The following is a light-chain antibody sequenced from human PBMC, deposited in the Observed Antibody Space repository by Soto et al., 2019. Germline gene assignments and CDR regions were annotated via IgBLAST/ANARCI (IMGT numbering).Light chain of an antibody. Sequence: DIVLTQSPATLSLSPGERATLSCRASQSVRSYLAWYQQKPGQAPRLLIYDASNRATGIPARFSGSGSGTDFTLPISSLEPEDFAVYYCQQRNTWPLTFGQGTKVEIK. CDR3: QQRNTWPLT. CDR2: DAS. CDR1: QSVRSY. J-gene: IGKJ1*01. V-gene: IGKV3-11*01.